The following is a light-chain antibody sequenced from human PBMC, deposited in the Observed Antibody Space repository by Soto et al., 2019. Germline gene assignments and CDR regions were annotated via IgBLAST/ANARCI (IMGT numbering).Light chain of an antibody. CDR3: SSYTWSPTLYA. Sequence: QSALTHPASVSGSPGQSITISCASSDVGNFEHISWYQQHTGKGPKLIIYEDTRRPSGISGRFSGSKSGNTASLTISGLQAEDEADYYCSSYTWSPTLYAFAPGTKLTVL. V-gene: IGLV2-23*01. CDR2: EDT. CDR1: SSDVGNFEH. J-gene: IGLJ1*01.